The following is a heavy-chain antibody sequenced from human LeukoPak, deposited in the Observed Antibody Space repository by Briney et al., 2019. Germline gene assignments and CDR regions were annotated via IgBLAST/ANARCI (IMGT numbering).Heavy chain of an antibody. J-gene: IGHJ4*02. CDR2: IYPGDSDT. V-gene: IGHV5-51*01. Sequence: GESLKISCKGSGYRFTSYWIGWVRPKPGKGLEWMGIIYPGDSDTRYSPSFQGQVTISADKSISTAYLQWSSLKASDTAMYYCARHGGEGGSPFDYWGQGTLVTVSS. CDR3: ARHGGEGGSPFDY. D-gene: IGHD1-26*01. CDR1: GYRFTSYW.